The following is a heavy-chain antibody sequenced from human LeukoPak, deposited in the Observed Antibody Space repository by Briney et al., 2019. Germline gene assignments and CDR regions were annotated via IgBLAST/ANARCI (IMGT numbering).Heavy chain of an antibody. CDR1: GYTFTSYY. J-gene: IGHJ4*02. Sequence: GASVKVSCKASGYTFTSYYMHWVRQAPGQGLEWMGIINPSGGSTSYAQKFQGRVTMTRDTSTSTVYMELSSLRSEDTAVYYCARAKRLLWFGELPEPFDYWGQGTLVTVSS. CDR2: INPSGGST. V-gene: IGHV1-46*01. D-gene: IGHD3-10*01. CDR3: ARAKRLLWFGELPEPFDY.